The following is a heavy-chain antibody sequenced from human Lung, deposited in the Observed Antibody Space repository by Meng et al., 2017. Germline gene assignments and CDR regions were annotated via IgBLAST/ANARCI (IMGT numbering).Heavy chain of an antibody. V-gene: IGHV4-34*01. J-gene: IGHJ4*02. CDR1: GGSFSDYY. Sequence: QVHVQRWGAGLLKPSSTLSLTCVVSGGSFSDYYWSWIRQPPGKGLEWIGEINHSGSTNYNPSLESRATISVDTSQNNLSLKLSSVTAADSAVYYCARGPTTMAHDFDYWGQGTLVTVSS. CDR2: INHSGST. CDR3: ARGPTTMAHDFDY. D-gene: IGHD4-11*01.